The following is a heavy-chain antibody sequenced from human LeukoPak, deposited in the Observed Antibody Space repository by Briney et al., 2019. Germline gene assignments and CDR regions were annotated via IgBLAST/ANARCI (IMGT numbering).Heavy chain of an antibody. CDR1: GGSISSYY. Sequence: ASETLSLTCTVSGGSISSYYWSWIRQPPGKGLEWIGYVYYSGSTNCNPSLKNRVTISVDTSKNQFSLKLNSVTAADTAVYYCARDTSSSWYEFDYWGQGTLVTVSS. CDR2: VYYSGST. V-gene: IGHV4-59*01. CDR3: ARDTSSSWYEFDY. J-gene: IGHJ4*02. D-gene: IGHD6-13*01.